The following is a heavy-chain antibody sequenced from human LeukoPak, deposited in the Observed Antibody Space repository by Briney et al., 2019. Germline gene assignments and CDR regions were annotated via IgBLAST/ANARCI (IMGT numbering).Heavy chain of an antibody. CDR3: ASVLLGY. Sequence: PSETLSLTCTVSGGSISSYYWSWIRQPPGKGLEWIGYIYYSGSTNYNPPLKSRVTISVDTSKNQFSLKLSSVTAADTAVYYCASVLLGYWGQGTLVTVSS. J-gene: IGHJ4*02. V-gene: IGHV4-59*01. CDR1: GGSISSYY. D-gene: IGHD3-10*01. CDR2: IYYSGST.